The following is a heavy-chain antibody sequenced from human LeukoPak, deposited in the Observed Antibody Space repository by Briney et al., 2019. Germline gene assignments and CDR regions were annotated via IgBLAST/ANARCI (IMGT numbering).Heavy chain of an antibody. J-gene: IGHJ5*02. CDR1: EFTFSSYA. CDR2: ISGGGGST. V-gene: IGHV3-23*01. D-gene: IGHD3-3*01. Sequence: GGSLRLSCAASEFTFSSYAMNWVRQAPGKGLEWVSSISGGGGSTYYTDSVKGRFTISRDNSKNTLYMQMNSLRTEDTAVYYCVKSRSGSYTGWFDPWGQGTLVTVSS. CDR3: VKSRSGSYTGWFDP.